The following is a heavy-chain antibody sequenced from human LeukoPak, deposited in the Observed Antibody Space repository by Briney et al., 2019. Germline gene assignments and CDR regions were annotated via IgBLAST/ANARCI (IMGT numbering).Heavy chain of an antibody. CDR2: ISSTGGYI. Sequence: GGSLRLSCAASGFNLNSYMLNWVRQAPGKGLEWVSSISSTGGYIYYADSVKGRFTISRDNPGNVVYLQMDSLRAEDTAVYYCTRVAQSGPTGWFDPWGQGTLVTVSS. V-gene: IGHV3-21*01. CDR3: TRVAQSGPTGWFDP. J-gene: IGHJ5*02. D-gene: IGHD1-1*01. CDR1: GFNLNSYM.